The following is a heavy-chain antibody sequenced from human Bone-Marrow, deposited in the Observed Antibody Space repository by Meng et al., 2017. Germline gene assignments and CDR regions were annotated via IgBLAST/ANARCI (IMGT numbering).Heavy chain of an antibody. V-gene: IGHV4-30-4*01. D-gene: IGHD5-18*01. CDR3: ARQGDTAMATFDY. J-gene: IGHJ4*02. CDR1: GASVDSGNYH. CDR2: TYNSWNT. Sequence: QVQLHESGPGLLKPSQTLSLTCTVSGASVDSGNYHWSWVRQPPGKGLECIGYTYNSWNTYYNPSLKSRVSMSVDTSKNQFSLKLSSVTAADTAIYYCARQGDTAMATFDYWGQGTLVTVSS.